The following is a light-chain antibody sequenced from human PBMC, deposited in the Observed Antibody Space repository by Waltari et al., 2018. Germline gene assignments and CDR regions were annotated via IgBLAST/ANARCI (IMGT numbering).Light chain of an antibody. V-gene: IGKV3-15*01. CDR1: QDVTTN. CDR3: QQYHNWPPLT. Sequence: EVVMTQSPATLSVSPGERAILSCRASQDVTTNLVWYQQKPGQALRVLIYDASTRATGIPARFSGSGSGAEFTLTISSLQSEDSAVYYCQQYHNWPPLTFGGGTNVEIK. CDR2: DAS. J-gene: IGKJ4*01.